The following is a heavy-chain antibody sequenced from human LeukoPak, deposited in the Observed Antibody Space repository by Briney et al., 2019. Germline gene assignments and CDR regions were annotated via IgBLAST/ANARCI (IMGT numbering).Heavy chain of an antibody. CDR1: GVSISSYY. V-gene: IGHV4-38-2*02. Sequence: PSETLSLTCTVSGVSISSYYWCWIQQPPGKGLEWTGSIYHSGSTYYNPSLKSRVTISVDTSKNQFSLKLSSVTAADTAVYYCARRRTGWFDPWGQGTLVTVSS. CDR2: IYHSGST. CDR3: ARRRTGWFDP. J-gene: IGHJ5*02. D-gene: IGHD1-14*01.